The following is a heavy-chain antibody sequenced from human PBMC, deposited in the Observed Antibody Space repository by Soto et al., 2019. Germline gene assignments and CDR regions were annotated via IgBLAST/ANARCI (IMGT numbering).Heavy chain of an antibody. J-gene: IGHJ5*02. V-gene: IGHV1-18*01. Sequence: QVQLVQSGAEVKKPGASVKVSCKASGYTFTSYGISWVRQAPGQGLEWMGWISAYNGTTNSAQKLQGRVTMTTDTATSIAYMGLRSLRSDDTAVYYCARAHHPGVANPWGQGTLVTVSS. D-gene: IGHD5-12*01. CDR1: GYTFTSYG. CDR3: ARAHHPGVANP. CDR2: ISAYNGTT.